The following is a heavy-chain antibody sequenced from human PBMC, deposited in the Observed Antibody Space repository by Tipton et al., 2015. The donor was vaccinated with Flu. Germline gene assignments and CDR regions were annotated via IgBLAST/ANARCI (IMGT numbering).Heavy chain of an antibody. CDR2: MSHLGSA. D-gene: IGHD3-10*01. J-gene: IGHJ4*02. V-gene: IGHV4-38-2*01. CDR1: GYSISTAFY. Sequence: TLSLTCAVSGYSISTAFYWGWIRQPPGKGLEWIGSMSHLGSAYYNPSLKSRVTISVDTSRNQFSLWLNSVTAADTAVYYCAHETGFGDLFSRTFDQWGQGTLVSVSS. CDR3: AHETGFGDLFSRTFDQ.